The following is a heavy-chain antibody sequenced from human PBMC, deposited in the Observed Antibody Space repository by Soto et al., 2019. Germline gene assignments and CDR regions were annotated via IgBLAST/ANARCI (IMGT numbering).Heavy chain of an antibody. Sequence: GASVKVSCKASGYTFDNYGISWVRQAPGQGLEWMGWIGAYNGDTNYAKKIQGRVTMTTDTSTSTAYMELRSLRSDDTAVYYCARELFGRSVWFDPWGQGTLVTVSP. CDR3: ARELFGRSVWFDP. V-gene: IGHV1-18*01. D-gene: IGHD3-10*01. CDR1: GYTFDNYG. CDR2: IGAYNGDT. J-gene: IGHJ5*02.